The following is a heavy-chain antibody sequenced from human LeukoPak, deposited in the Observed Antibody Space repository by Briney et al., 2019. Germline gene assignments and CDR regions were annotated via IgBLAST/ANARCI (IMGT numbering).Heavy chain of an antibody. D-gene: IGHD1-26*01. CDR2: INSDVSTT. V-gene: IGHV3-74*01. CDR3: ARYGRYRAFDI. J-gene: IGHJ3*02. Sequence: GGSLRLSCAASGFTSSAYWMHWVRQVPGKGLVWVSRINSDVSTTNYADSVKGRFPISRDNAKNTIYLQMNSLRAEDTAVYYCARYGRYRAFDIWGPGTVVTVSS. CDR1: GFTSSAYW.